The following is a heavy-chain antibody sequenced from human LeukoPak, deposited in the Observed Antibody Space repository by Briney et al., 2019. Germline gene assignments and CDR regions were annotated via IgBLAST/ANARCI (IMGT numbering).Heavy chain of an antibody. V-gene: IGHV3-11*01. CDR1: GFTFSDHY. Sequence: GGSLRLSCAASGFTFSDHYMSWVRQAPGKGLEWVSYISHTGTTTMYGDSVQGRFTVSRDNANNLLFLQMNSLGAEDTAVYFCVRTARFIDYWGQGTLVTVSS. D-gene: IGHD3-3*01. CDR3: VRTARFIDY. J-gene: IGHJ4*02. CDR2: ISHTGTTT.